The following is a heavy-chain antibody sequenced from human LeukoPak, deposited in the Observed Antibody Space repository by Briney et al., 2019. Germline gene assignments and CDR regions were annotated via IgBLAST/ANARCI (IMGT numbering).Heavy chain of an antibody. Sequence: NSSETLSLTCTVSGGSISSYYWSWIRQPPGKGLEWIGRIYTSGSTNYNPSLKSRVTMSVDTSKNQFSLKLSPVTAADTAVYYCASSYGDYLNWFDPWGQGTLVTVSS. CDR3: ASSYGDYLNWFDP. V-gene: IGHV4-4*07. CDR1: GGSISSYY. J-gene: IGHJ5*02. D-gene: IGHD4-17*01. CDR2: IYTSGST.